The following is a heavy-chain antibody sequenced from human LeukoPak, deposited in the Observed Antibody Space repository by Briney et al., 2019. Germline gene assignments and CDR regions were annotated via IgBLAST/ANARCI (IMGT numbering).Heavy chain of an antibody. Sequence: GGSLRLSCAASGFTFSDSYMTWIRQAPGKGLEWVSYISSSSSTIYYADSVKGRFTISRDNAKNSLYLQMNSLRAEDTAVYYCARAGKTDSSGWYSYYYYYMDVWGKGTTVTVSS. D-gene: IGHD6-19*01. V-gene: IGHV3-11*04. J-gene: IGHJ6*03. CDR3: ARAGKTDSSGWYSYYYYYMDV. CDR2: ISSSSSTI. CDR1: GFTFSDSY.